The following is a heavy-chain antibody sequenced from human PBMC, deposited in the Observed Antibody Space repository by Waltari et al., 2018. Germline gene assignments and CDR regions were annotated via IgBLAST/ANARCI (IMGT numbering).Heavy chain of an antibody. CDR2: MRGSGGST. Sequence: EVQLLESGGGLVRPGGSLRLSCAASGCTFSSYALSWVRPGPGKGLEWVSAMRGSGGSTYYADSVKGRFTISRDNSKNTLYLQMNSLRAEDTAVYYCAKSGEVDAAGTWGQGTLVTVSS. J-gene: IGHJ4*02. CDR1: GCTFSSYA. V-gene: IGHV3-23*01. CDR3: AKSGEVDAAGT. D-gene: IGHD6-13*01.